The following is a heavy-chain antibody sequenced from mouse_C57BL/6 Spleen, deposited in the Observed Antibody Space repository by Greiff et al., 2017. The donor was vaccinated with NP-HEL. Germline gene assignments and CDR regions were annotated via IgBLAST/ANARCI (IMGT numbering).Heavy chain of an antibody. J-gene: IGHJ2*01. D-gene: IGHD2-3*01. Sequence: QVQLKESGAELVMPGASVKLSCKASGYTFTSYWMHWVKQRPGQGLEWIGEIDPSDSYTNYNQKFKGKSTLTVDKSSSTAYMQLSSLTSEDSAVYYCARGGGYDLDYWGQGTTLTVSS. CDR1: GYTFTSYW. V-gene: IGHV1-69*01. CDR3: ARGGGYDLDY. CDR2: IDPSDSYT.